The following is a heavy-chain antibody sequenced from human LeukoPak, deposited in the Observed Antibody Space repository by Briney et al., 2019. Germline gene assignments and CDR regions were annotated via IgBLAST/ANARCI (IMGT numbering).Heavy chain of an antibody. CDR2: INPNSGGT. V-gene: IGHV1-2*02. D-gene: IGHD3-22*01. Sequence: ASVKVSCKASGGTFSSYAISWVRQAPGQGLEWMGWINPNSGGTNYAQKFQGRVTMTRDTSISTAYMELSRLRSDDTAVYYCARACYDSSGYYGGEGYWGQGTLVTVSS. J-gene: IGHJ4*02. CDR1: GGTFSSYA. CDR3: ARACYDSSGYYGGEGY.